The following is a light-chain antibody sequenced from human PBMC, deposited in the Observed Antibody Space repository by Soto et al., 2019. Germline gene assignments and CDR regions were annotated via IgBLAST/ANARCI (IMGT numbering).Light chain of an antibody. CDR3: QQRSNWPPGFT. V-gene: IGKV3-11*01. Sequence: EIVLTQSPATLSLSPGERATLSCRASQSVSSYLAWNQQKPGQAPRLLIYDASNRATGIPARFSGSGSGTDCTLTIISLEPEDFAVYYCQQRSNWPPGFTFGPGTKVDIK. CDR1: QSVSSY. J-gene: IGKJ3*01. CDR2: DAS.